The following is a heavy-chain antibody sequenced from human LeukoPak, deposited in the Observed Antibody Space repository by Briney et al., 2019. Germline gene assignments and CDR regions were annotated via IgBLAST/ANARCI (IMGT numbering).Heavy chain of an antibody. J-gene: IGHJ4*02. V-gene: IGHV3-7*01. Sequence: GGSLRLSCAASGFTFSSYWMSWVRQAPGKGLEYVANIKQDGSEKYYVDSVKGRFTISRDNTKNSLYLQMSSLRAEDTAVYFCARGANLGYWGQGTLVTVSS. CDR3: ARGANLGY. CDR1: GFTFSSYW. CDR2: IKQDGSEK.